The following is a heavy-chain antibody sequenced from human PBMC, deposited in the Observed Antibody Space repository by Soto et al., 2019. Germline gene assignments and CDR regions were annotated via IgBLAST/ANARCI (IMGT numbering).Heavy chain of an antibody. Sequence: VASVKVSCKVSGYTLTELSMHRVRQAPGKGLEWMGGFDPEDGETIYAQKFQGRATMTEDTSTDTAYMELSSLRSEDTAVYYCATLHLKAYYYDSSGQLIDYWGQGTLVTVSS. J-gene: IGHJ4*02. D-gene: IGHD3-22*01. CDR3: ATLHLKAYYYDSSGQLIDY. V-gene: IGHV1-24*01. CDR2: FDPEDGET. CDR1: GYTLTELS.